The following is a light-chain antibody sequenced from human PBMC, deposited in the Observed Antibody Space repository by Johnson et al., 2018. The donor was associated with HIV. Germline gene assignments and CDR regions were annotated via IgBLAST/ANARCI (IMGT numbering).Light chain of an antibody. Sequence: QSVLTQPPSVSAAPGQKVTISCSGSSSNIGSTSVSWYQQLPGTAPKLLIYENNKRPSGIPDRLSDSKSGTSATLAITGLWPEDEGDYYCGTWDNSLNTGGVVGAGTKVTVL. CDR2: ENN. CDR3: GTWDNSLNTGGV. V-gene: IGLV1-51*02. CDR1: SSNIGSTS. J-gene: IGLJ1*01.